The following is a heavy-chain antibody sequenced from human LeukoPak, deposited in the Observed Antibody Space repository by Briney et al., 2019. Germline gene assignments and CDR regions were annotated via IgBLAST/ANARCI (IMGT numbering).Heavy chain of an antibody. J-gene: IGHJ4*02. CDR1: GGSISSYY. D-gene: IGHD4-17*01. CDR2: IYYSGST. CDR3: ARGDYGAQGY. Sequence: SETLSLTCTVSGGSISSYYWSWIRQPPGKGLEWIGYIYYSGSTNYNPSLKSRVTISVDTSKNQFSLKLSSVTAADTAVYYCARGDYGAQGYWGQGTLVTVSS. V-gene: IGHV4-59*01.